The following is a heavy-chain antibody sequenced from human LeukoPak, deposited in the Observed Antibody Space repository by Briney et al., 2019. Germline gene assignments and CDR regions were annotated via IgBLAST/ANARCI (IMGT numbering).Heavy chain of an antibody. CDR1: ANSISSGYY. CDR2: IRHSGSA. V-gene: IGHV4-38-2*02. D-gene: IGHD3-10*01. CDR3: ARARFGELEFDY. J-gene: IGHJ4*02. Sequence: SETLSLTCTDSANSISSGYYWGWIRQPPGKGLECFGSIRHSGSAYYNPSLKSRVTISVDTSKNQFSLKLSSVTAADTAVYYCARARFGELEFDYWGQGTLVTVSS.